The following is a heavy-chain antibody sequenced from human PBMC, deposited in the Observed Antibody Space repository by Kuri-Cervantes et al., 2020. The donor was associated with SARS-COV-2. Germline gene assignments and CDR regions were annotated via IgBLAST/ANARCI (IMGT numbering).Heavy chain of an antibody. CDR2: IKEDGSEK. CDR1: GLTFSGFW. V-gene: IGHV3-7*02. Sequence: GESLKISCAPSGLTFSGFWMSWVRQAPGKGLECVANIKEDGSEKYYVDSVKGRFTISRDNAKNSLYLQMNSQRAEDTAVYYCARLRRHNNGWFATGYYMDVWGKGTTVTVSS. J-gene: IGHJ6*03. CDR3: ARLRRHNNGWFATGYYMDV. D-gene: IGHD6-19*01.